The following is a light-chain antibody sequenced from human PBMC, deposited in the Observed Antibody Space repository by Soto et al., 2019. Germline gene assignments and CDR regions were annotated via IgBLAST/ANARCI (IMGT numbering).Light chain of an antibody. CDR1: QGISTL. V-gene: IGKV3-15*01. Sequence: EIVLTQSPATLSMSPGERATLFCRASQGISTLLAWYQQKPGQAPRLLIYAASTRAAGIPARFSGSRSGTEFTLTINSLQSEDFAVYYCQRYNNWPLTFGGGTKVDIK. J-gene: IGKJ4*01. CDR3: QRYNNWPLT. CDR2: AAS.